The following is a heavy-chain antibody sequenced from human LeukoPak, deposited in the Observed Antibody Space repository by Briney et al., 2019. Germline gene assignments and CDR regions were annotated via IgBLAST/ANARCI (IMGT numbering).Heavy chain of an antibody. D-gene: IGHD6-13*01. V-gene: IGHV4-39*07. J-gene: IGHJ4*02. CDR2: IYYSGST. CDR1: GGSISSSSYY. Sequence: SETLSLTCTVSGGSISSSSYYWGWIRQPPGKGLEWIGSIYYSGSTYYNPSLKSRVTISVDTSKNQFSLKLSSVTAADTAVYYCARVSPRYGSSSWGRRGYWGQGTLVTVSS. CDR3: ARVSPRYGSSSWGRRGY.